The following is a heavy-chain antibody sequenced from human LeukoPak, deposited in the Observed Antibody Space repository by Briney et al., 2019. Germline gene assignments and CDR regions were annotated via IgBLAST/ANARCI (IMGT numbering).Heavy chain of an antibody. D-gene: IGHD2-2*01. J-gene: IGHJ4*02. CDR1: GFTFSSYG. Sequence: GGSLRLSCAASGFTFSSYGMHWVRQAPGKGLEWVAVIWYDGSNKYYADSAKGRFTISRDNSKNTLYLQMNSLRAEDTAVYYCAGVDEHQALDYWGQGTLVTVSS. V-gene: IGHV3-33*01. CDR2: IWYDGSNK. CDR3: AGVDEHQALDY.